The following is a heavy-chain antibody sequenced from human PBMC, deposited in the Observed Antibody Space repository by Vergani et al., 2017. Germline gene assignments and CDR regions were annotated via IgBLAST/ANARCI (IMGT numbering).Heavy chain of an antibody. CDR3: ARGRLKIEGVTSNWFDP. J-gene: IGHJ5*02. D-gene: IGHD1-26*01. V-gene: IGHV1-18*01. CDR2: ISASNGNT. Sequence: QVQLVQSGTEVKKPGASVKVSCKASGYTFITYGISWVRQAPGQGLEWMGWISASNGNTNYAQKLLGRVTMTTDRSTSTAYMELRSLRSDDTAVYYCARGRLKIEGVTSNWFDPWGQGTLVTVSS. CDR1: GYTFITYG.